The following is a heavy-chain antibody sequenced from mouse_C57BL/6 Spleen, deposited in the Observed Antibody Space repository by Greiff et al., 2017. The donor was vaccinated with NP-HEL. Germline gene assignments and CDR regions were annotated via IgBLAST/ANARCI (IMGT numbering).Heavy chain of an antibody. CDR2: IYPGDGDT. Sequence: QVQLKQSGAELVKPGASVKISCKASGYAFSSYWMNWVKQRPGKGLEWIGQIYPGDGDTNYNGKFKGKATLTADKSSSTAYMQLSSLTSEDSAVYFCARSGVYYGNYVAMDYWGQGTSVTVSS. CDR1: GYAFSSYW. D-gene: IGHD2-1*01. V-gene: IGHV1-80*01. J-gene: IGHJ4*01. CDR3: ARSGVYYGNYVAMDY.